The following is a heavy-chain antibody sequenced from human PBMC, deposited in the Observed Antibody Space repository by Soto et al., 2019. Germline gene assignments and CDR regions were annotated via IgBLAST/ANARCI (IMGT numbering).Heavy chain of an antibody. CDR2: IYYSGST. Sequence: PSDTLSLTCTVSGGSISISSYYWGWIRQPPGKGLEWIGSIYYSGSTYYNPSLKSRVTISVDTSKNQFSLKLSSVTAADTAVYYCARRRGYSGYVGGLRSSFDYWGQGTLVTVSS. J-gene: IGHJ4*02. CDR1: GGSISISSYY. D-gene: IGHD5-12*01. CDR3: ARRRGYSGYVGGLRSSFDY. V-gene: IGHV4-39*01.